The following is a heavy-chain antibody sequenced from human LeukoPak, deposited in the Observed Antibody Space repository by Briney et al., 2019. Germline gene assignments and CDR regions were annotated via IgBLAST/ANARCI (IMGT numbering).Heavy chain of an antibody. CDR3: AKPLGIHAFDF. J-gene: IGHJ3*01. Sequence: GGSLRLSCAASGVILRNYDMTWVRQAPGKGLEGVSTIRSGSDVTYYADSVKGRFTISRDSSKNTVYFQMNSLRAEDTAIYYCAKPLGIHAFDFWGQGTMVTVSS. CDR2: IRSGSDVT. V-gene: IGHV3-23*01. D-gene: IGHD2-21*01. CDR1: GVILRNYD.